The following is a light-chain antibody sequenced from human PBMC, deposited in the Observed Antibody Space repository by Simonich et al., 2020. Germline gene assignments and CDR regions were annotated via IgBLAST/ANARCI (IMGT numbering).Light chain of an antibody. CDR1: SGSIASNY. J-gene: IGLJ2*01. Sequence: NFMLTQPHSVSESPGKTVTISCTRISGSIASNYVQWYQQRPGSSPTTVIYEDNQRPSGVPDRFSGSIDSSSNSASLTISGLQAEDEADYYCCSYAGSSTVVFGGGTKLTVL. V-gene: IGLV6-57*01. CDR3: CSYAGSSTVV. CDR2: EDN.